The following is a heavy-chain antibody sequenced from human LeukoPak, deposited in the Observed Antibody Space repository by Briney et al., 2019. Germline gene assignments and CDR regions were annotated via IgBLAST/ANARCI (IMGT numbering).Heavy chain of an antibody. CDR2: MNPNSGNT. D-gene: IGHD1-20*01. CDR3: AREVKSNWNVGDYYYYMDV. J-gene: IGHJ6*03. V-gene: IGHV1-8*01. Sequence: ASVKVSCKASGYTFTSYDINWVRQATGQGLEWMGWMNPNSGNTGYAQKFQGRVTMTRNTSISTAYMELSSLRSEDTAVYYCAREVKSNWNVGDYYYYMDVWGKGTTVTVSS. CDR1: GYTFTSYD.